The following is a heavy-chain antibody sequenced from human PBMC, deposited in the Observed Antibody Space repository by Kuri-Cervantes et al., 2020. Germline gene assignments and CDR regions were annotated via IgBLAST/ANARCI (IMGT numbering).Heavy chain of an antibody. CDR2: IRAGNGNT. Sequence: ASVKVSCKASGYTFTSYAMHWVRQAPGQRLEWMGWIRAGNGNTKYSQKFQGRLILTRDTSASTDYMELSSLRSEDTAVYYCAIYVLRFLEWFSAAYYYYMDVWGKGTTVTVSS. CDR3: AIYVLRFLEWFSAAYYYYMDV. V-gene: IGHV1-3*01. D-gene: IGHD3-3*01. J-gene: IGHJ6*03. CDR1: GYTFTSYA.